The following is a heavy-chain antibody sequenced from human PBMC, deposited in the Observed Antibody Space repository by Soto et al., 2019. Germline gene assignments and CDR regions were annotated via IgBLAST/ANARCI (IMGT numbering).Heavy chain of an antibody. CDR1: GGSISSSSYY. D-gene: IGHD3-9*01. Sequence: PSETLSLTCTVSGGSISSSSYYWGWIRQPPGKGLEWIGSIYYSGSTHYNPSLKSRVTISVDTSKNQFSLKLSSVTAADTAVYYCARQGRYFDWLVRHPVPWIGYYMDVWGKGTTVTSP. CDR2: IYYSGST. J-gene: IGHJ6*03. CDR3: ARQGRYFDWLVRHPVPWIGYYMDV. V-gene: IGHV4-39*01.